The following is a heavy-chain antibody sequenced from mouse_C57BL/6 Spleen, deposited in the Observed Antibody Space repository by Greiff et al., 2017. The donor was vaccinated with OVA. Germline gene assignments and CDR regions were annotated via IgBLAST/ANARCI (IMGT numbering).Heavy chain of an antibody. CDR2: ISSGSSTI. V-gene: IGHV5-17*01. J-gene: IGHJ2*01. D-gene: IGHD1-1*01. Sequence: EVMLVESGGGLVKPGGSLKLSCAASGFTFSDYGMHWVRQAPEKGLEWVAYISSGSSTIYYADTVKGRFTISRDNAKNTLFLQMTSLRSEDTAMYYCARWGTTVVATGGFDYWGQGTTLTVSS. CDR3: ARWGTTVVATGGFDY. CDR1: GFTFSDYG.